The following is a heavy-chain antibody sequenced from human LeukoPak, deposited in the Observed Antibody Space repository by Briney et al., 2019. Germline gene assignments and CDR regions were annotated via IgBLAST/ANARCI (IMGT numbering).Heavy chain of an antibody. CDR3: AKQGTYYDYVWGSYRFAYYFDY. Sequence: GGSLRLSCAASGFTFSSYGMSWVRQAPGKGLEWVSAISGSGGSTYYADSVKGRFTISRDNSKNTLHLQMNSLRAEDTAVYYCAKQGTYYDYVWGSYRFAYYFDYWGQGTLVTVSS. CDR1: GFTFSSYG. V-gene: IGHV3-23*01. J-gene: IGHJ4*02. CDR2: ISGSGGST. D-gene: IGHD3-16*02.